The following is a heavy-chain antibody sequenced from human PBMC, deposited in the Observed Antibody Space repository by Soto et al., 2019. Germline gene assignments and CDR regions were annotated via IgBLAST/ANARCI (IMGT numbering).Heavy chain of an antibody. V-gene: IGHV1-18*01. J-gene: IGHJ4*02. D-gene: IGHD4-17*01. Sequence: ASVKVSCKASGYTFNRYGISWVRQAPGQGLEWMGWISAYNGNTNFAQKFQGRVTMTTDTSTSTAYMELRSLRSADTAVYYCAGDVVRKGDYVTAYSDYWGQGTRVTVSS. CDR1: GYTFNRYG. CDR3: AGDVVRKGDYVTAYSDY. CDR2: ISAYNGNT.